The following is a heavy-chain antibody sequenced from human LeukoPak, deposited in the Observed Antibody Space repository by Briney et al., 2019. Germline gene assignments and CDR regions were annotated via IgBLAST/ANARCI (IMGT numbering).Heavy chain of an antibody. D-gene: IGHD1-7*01. J-gene: IGHJ6*02. CDR2: TVSEIDGGTT. CDR3: TTDEDWNYARKDV. V-gene: IGHV3-15*04. Sequence: GGSLRLSSAASGFTFNYAWMSWVRQVPGKGLEWVGQTVSEIDGGTTDYAAPVKGRFTISRDDSKSTLYLQMNSLKIEDTAVYYCTTDEDWNYARKDVWGQGATVIVSS. CDR1: GFTFNYAW.